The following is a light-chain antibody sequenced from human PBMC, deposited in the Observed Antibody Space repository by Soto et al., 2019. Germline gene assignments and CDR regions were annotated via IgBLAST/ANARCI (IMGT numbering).Light chain of an antibody. V-gene: IGLV2-14*01. CDR2: DVR. CDR3: SSYTRSTTPAL. Sequence: QSALTQPASVSGSTGQSITISCTGTSSEVGGYNYVSWYQQHPCKAPKLMIYDVRNRPSGFSNRFSGSKSGNTASLPIAGPQAEDEADHECSSYTRSTTPALFGGGTKLTVL. J-gene: IGLJ2*01. CDR1: SSEVGGYNY.